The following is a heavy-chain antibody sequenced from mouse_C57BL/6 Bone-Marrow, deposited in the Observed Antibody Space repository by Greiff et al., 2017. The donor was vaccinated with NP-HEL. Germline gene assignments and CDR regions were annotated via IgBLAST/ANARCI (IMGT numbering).Heavy chain of an antibody. V-gene: IGHV1-64*01. CDR3: ARRRLYDGYPFYAMDY. CDR1: GYTFTSYW. J-gene: IGHJ4*01. D-gene: IGHD2-3*01. Sequence: QVHVKQSGAELVKPGASVKLSCKASGYTFTSYWMHWVKQRPGQGLEWIGMIHPNSGSTNYNEKFKSKATLTVDKSSSTAYMQLSSLTSEDSAVYYCARRRLYDGYPFYAMDYWGQGTSVTVSS. CDR2: IHPNSGST.